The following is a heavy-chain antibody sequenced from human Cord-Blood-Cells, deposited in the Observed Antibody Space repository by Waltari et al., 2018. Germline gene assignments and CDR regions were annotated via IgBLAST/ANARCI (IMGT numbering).Heavy chain of an antibody. CDR3: ARGRSGWFDY. D-gene: IGHD6-19*01. Sequence: QVQLVQSGAEVKKPGASVKVSCKASGYTFTSYAMHWVRQAPGQRLEWMGWINAGNGNTKYSQKCQGRVTITRDTSASTAYMELSSLRSEDTAVYYCARGRSGWFDYWGQGTLVTVSS. J-gene: IGHJ4*02. V-gene: IGHV1-3*01. CDR2: INAGNGNT. CDR1: GYTFTSYA.